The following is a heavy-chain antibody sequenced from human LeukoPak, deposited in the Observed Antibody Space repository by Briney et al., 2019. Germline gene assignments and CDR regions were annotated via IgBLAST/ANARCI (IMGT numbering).Heavy chain of an antibody. CDR1: GGSISSGGYY. J-gene: IGHJ4*02. CDR2: IYYSGST. D-gene: IGHD3-22*01. Sequence: SETLSLTCTVSGGSISSGGYYWSWIRQHPGKGLEWIGYIYYSGSTYYNPSLKSRVTISVDTPKNQFSLKLSSVTAADTAVYYCARMNSSGYYRPFDYWGQGTLVTVSS. V-gene: IGHV4-31*03. CDR3: ARMNSSGYYRPFDY.